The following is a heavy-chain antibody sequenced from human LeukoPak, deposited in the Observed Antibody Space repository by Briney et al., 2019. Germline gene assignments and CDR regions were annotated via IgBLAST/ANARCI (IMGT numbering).Heavy chain of an antibody. V-gene: IGHV3-74*01. CDR2: INNDGSSA. CDR3: ARRGTGHGMDV. CDR1: GFTFNNYW. D-gene: IGHD1-1*01. Sequence: PGGSLRLSCAASGFTFNNYWIHWVRQVPGKGLVWVSRINNDGSSASYVDSVKGRFTISRDNAKNTLFLQMNRLRAEDTAVYYCARRGTGHGMDVWGQGTTVIVSS. J-gene: IGHJ6*02.